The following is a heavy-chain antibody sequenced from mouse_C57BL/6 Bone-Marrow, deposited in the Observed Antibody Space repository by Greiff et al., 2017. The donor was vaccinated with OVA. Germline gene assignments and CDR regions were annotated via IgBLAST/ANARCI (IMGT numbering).Heavy chain of an antibody. Sequence: EVKLQESGGGLVKPGGSLKLSCAASGFTFSSYAMSWVRQTPEKRLEWVATISDGGSYTYYPDNVKGRFTISRDNAKNNLYLQMSHLKSEDTAMYYCARDLGPFAYWGQGTLVTVSA. CDR3: ARDLGPFAY. J-gene: IGHJ3*01. CDR2: ISDGGSYT. CDR1: GFTFSSYA. V-gene: IGHV5-4*01.